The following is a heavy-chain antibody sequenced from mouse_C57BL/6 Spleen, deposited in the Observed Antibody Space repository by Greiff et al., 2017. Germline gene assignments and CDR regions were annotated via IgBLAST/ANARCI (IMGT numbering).Heavy chain of an antibody. Sequence: EVKLLESGGDLVKPGGSLKLSCAASGFTFSSYGMSWVRQTPDKRLEWVATISSGGSYTYYPDSVKGRFTISRDNAKNTLYLQMSSLKSEDTAMYYWASHPPSFTTVVATGWYFDVWGTGTTVTVSS. CDR2: ISSGGSYT. CDR1: GFTFSSYG. J-gene: IGHJ1*03. CDR3: ASHPPSFTTVVATGWYFDV. D-gene: IGHD1-1*01. V-gene: IGHV5-6*01.